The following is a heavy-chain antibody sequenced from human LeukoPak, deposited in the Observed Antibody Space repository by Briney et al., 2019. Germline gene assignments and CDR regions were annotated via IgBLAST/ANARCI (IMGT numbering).Heavy chain of an antibody. Sequence: GGSLRLSCATSGFTFSNHAMHWVRQATGKGLEWVSAIGTAGDTFYPGSVKGRFTISRENAKNSLSLQMDSLRAEDTAVYYCVRQQTPHGNFDYWGQGTLVTVSS. CDR1: GFTFSNHA. V-gene: IGHV3-13*01. J-gene: IGHJ4*02. CDR2: IGTAGDT. D-gene: IGHD1-26*01. CDR3: VRQQTPHGNFDY.